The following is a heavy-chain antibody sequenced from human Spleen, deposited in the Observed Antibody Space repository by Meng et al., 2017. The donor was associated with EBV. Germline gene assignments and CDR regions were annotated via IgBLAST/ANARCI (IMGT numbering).Heavy chain of an antibody. CDR2: IYKGGAT. CDR3: ARLGDYGEYFFDY. V-gene: IGHV4-39*01. D-gene: IGHD4-17*01. Sequence: QVALLQSVPGLVKPSESLSLTCTVSGGSTILSSSYWAWIRRPPGQGLEWLGRIYKGGATYPNPSHKSRVTISVDTLKNQFFLKLNSVTAADTAVYYCARLGDYGEYFFDYWGLGTLVTVSS. J-gene: IGHJ4*02. CDR1: GGSTILSSSY.